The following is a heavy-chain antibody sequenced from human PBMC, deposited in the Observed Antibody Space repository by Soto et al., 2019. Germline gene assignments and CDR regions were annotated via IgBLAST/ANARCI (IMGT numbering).Heavy chain of an antibody. CDR2: ISTYNGDT. J-gene: IGHJ6*02. CDR3: ARQGSWPYYYYGLDV. D-gene: IGHD1-26*01. CDR1: GYTFTTSG. V-gene: IGHV1-18*01. Sequence: QVQLVQSGPEVRKPGASVKVSCEASGYTFTTSGISWVRQVPGQGLEWMGGISTYNGDTNSAQNFQGRVLMTADTSTGTAYMEWMSLKSDDTAVYYCARQGSWPYYYYGLDVWGQGTTVTVSS.